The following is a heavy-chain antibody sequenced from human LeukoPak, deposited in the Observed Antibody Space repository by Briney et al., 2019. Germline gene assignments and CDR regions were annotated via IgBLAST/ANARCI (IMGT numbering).Heavy chain of an antibody. CDR1: GGSISSSSYY. D-gene: IGHD3-3*01. V-gene: IGHV4-61*01. CDR3: ARDLTYYDFWSGYPSYYYYGMDV. CDR2: IYYSGST. J-gene: IGHJ6*02. Sequence: SETLSLTCTVSGGSISSSSYYWGWIRQPPGKGLEWIGYIYYSGSTNYNPSLKSRVTISVDTSKNQFSLKLSSVTAADTAVYYCARDLTYYDFWSGYPSYYYYGMDVWGQGTTVTVSS.